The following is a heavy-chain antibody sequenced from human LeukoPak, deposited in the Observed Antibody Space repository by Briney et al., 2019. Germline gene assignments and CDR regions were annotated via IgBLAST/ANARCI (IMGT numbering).Heavy chain of an antibody. CDR3: ARDEGLA. J-gene: IGHJ4*02. Sequence: SETLSLTCSASGGSISSSSYYWGWIRQPPGKGLEWIGSIYYTGSTYYNPSLKSRVTISLDTSKNQFSLKLSSVTAADTAVYYCARDEGLAWGQGTLVTVSS. CDR2: IYYTGST. V-gene: IGHV4-39*07. D-gene: IGHD6-6*01. CDR1: GGSISSSSYY.